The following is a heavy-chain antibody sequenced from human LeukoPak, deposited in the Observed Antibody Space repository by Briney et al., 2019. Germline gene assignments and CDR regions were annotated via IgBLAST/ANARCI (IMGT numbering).Heavy chain of an antibody. Sequence: SETLSLTCTVSGGSISSYYWSWIRQPPGKGLEWIGYIYYSGSTNYNPSLKSRVTISVDTSKNQFSLKLSSVTAADTAVYYCARDRGSYSPFDYGGQETLVTVPS. V-gene: IGHV4-59*01. CDR2: IYYSGST. CDR3: ARDRGSYSPFDY. CDR1: GGSISSYY. J-gene: IGHJ4*02. D-gene: IGHD1-26*01.